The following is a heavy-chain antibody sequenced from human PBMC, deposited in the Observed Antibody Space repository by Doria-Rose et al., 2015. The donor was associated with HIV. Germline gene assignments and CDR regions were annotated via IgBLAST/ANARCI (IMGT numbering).Heavy chain of an antibody. V-gene: IGHV2-26*01. CDR2: IFSDDER. CDR1: GVSLSSPGMG. CDR3: ARIKSSRWYHKYYFDF. D-gene: IGHD6-13*01. J-gene: IGHJ4*02. Sequence: GPVLVKPTETLTLTCTVSGVSLSSPGMGVSWIRQPPGKALEWLANIFSDDERSYKTSLKSRLTISRGTSKSQVVLTMTDMDPVDTAAYYCARIKSSRWYHKYYFDFWGQGTLVIVSA.